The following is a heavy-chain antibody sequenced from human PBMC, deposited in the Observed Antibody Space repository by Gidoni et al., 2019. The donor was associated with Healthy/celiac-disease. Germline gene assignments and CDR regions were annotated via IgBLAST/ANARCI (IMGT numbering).Heavy chain of an antibody. D-gene: IGHD4-17*01. CDR3: AREGNDYGDYAAYYYYGMDV. J-gene: IGHJ6*02. Sequence: QVQLVQSGAEVKKPGASVTVSCKASGYTFTASYLPWVRQAPGQGLEWMGWINPNSGGTNYAQKFQGRVTMTRDTSISTAYMELSRLRSDDTAVYYCAREGNDYGDYAAYYYYGMDVWGQGTTVTVSS. V-gene: IGHV1-2*02. CDR1: GYTFTASY. CDR2: INPNSGGT.